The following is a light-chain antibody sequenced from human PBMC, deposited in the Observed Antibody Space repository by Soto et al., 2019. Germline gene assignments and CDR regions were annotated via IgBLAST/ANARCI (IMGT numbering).Light chain of an antibody. CDR1: SGNIASSY. CDR2: EDD. Sequence: NFMLTQPHSVSESPGKTVTISCTRSSGNIASSYVQWYQQRPGSAPTTVIYEDDQRPSGVPHRFSGSIDRSSNSASLTISELRTEVEADYYCQSYYSDNYVFGPGTKVTVL. CDR3: QSYYSDNYV. V-gene: IGLV6-57*04. J-gene: IGLJ1*01.